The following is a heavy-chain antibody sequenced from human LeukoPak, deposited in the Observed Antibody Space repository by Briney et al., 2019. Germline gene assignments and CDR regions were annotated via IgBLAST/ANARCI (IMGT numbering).Heavy chain of an antibody. D-gene: IGHD6-19*01. CDR3: AKDHLPGIVVADRDY. V-gene: IGHV1-8*01. Sequence: ASVKVSCTASGYTFTSYDINWVRQATGQGLEWMGWMNPNSGNTGYAQKFQGRVTMTRNTSISTAYMELSSLRAEDTAVYYCAKDHLPGIVVADRDYWGQGTLVTVSS. CDR2: MNPNSGNT. CDR1: GYTFTSYD. J-gene: IGHJ4*02.